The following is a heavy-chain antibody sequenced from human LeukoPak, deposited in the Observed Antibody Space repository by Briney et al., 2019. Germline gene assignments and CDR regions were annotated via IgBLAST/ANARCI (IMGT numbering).Heavy chain of an antibody. CDR1: GFTLSDYY. D-gene: IGHD3/OR15-3a*01. CDR2: SSSGGSTI. Sequence: GGSLRLSCAASGFTLSDYYMSWIRQAPGKGLEWVSCSSSGGSTIYYADSVKGRFAISSDNAKTSLYLQMNILRPQDTAVYCSARRRDFIDYWGQGTLVTVSS. V-gene: IGHV3-11*04. CDR3: ARRRDFIDY. J-gene: IGHJ4*02.